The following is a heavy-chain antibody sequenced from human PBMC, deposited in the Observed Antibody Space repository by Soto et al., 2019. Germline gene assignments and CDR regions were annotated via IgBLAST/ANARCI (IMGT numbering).Heavy chain of an antibody. CDR3: ATALSMVRGVTFDY. CDR1: GGTFSSYA. D-gene: IGHD3-10*01. Sequence: GASVKVSCKASGGTFSSYAITWGRQAPGQGLEWMGCFSTYNGKTIYAQKFQGRVTMTEDTFTDTAYMELSSLRSEDTAVYYCATALSMVRGVTFDYWGQGTLVTVSS. J-gene: IGHJ4*02. CDR2: FSTYNGKT. V-gene: IGHV1-69*10.